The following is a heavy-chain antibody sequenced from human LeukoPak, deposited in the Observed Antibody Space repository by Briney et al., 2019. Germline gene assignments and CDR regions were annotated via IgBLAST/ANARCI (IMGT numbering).Heavy chain of an antibody. J-gene: IGHJ4*02. CDR3: ARLAGTHVEHEAPY. Sequence: GASVKVSCKASGYTFTGYYMHWVRQAPGQGLEWMGWINPNSGGTNYAQKFQGRVTMTRDTSISTAYMELSSLRSEDTAVYYCARLAGTHVEHEAPYWGQGTLVTVSS. CDR1: GYTFTGYY. CDR2: INPNSGGT. D-gene: IGHD1/OR15-1a*01. V-gene: IGHV1-2*02.